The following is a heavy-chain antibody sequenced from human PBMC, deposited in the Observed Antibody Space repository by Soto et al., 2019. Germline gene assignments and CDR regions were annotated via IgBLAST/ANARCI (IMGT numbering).Heavy chain of an antibody. CDR3: ARVKSTVTTRRLFDY. Sequence: PSETLSLTCTISGGSISSYYWSWIRQTPGKGLEWIGYVYSSGSTNYNPSLKSRVTISVDTSKNQFSLKLSSVTAADTAVYYCARVKSTVTTRRLFDYWGQGTLVTVS. D-gene: IGHD4-17*01. J-gene: IGHJ4*02. CDR2: VYSSGST. CDR1: GGSISSYY. V-gene: IGHV4-59*12.